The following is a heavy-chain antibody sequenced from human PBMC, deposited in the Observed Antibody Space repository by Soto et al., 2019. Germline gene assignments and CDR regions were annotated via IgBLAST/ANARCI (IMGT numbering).Heavy chain of an antibody. V-gene: IGHV4-4*02. CDR1: GGSISSSNW. CDR2: IYNGGST. CDR3: ARKGAGFWSSYYVYYGMDV. D-gene: IGHD3-3*01. Sequence: QVQLQESGPGLVKPSGTLSLTCAVSGGSISSSNWWSWVRQHPGKGLEGIGEIYNGGSTYHNPSLESRVTISVDKSMNQFSLKLSSVTAAGTAVYYCARKGAGFWSSYYVYYGMDVWGQGTTVTVSS. J-gene: IGHJ6*02.